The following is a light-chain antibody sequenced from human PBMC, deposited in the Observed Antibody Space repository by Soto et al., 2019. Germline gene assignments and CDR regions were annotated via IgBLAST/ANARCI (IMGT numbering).Light chain of an antibody. CDR1: KLDNKY. Sequence: SYELTQPPSVSASPGQTASITCSGDKLDNKYVAWYRQKPGQSPLLIIFQDDRRPSGIPERFSGSNPGNTATLTISGTQVMDEADYFCQAWDTSAVIFGGGTKLTVL. CDR2: QDD. J-gene: IGLJ2*01. CDR3: QAWDTSAVI. V-gene: IGLV3-1*01.